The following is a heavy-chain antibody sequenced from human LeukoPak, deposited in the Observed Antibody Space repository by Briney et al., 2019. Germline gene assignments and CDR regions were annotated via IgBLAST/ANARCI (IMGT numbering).Heavy chain of an antibody. V-gene: IGHV1-18*01. CDR3: ARGPLGAAFDS. CDR1: GYTFTNYG. Sequence: ASVKVSCKASGYTFTNYGIHWVRQAPGQGLEWMGWISAYNGNTKYAQNLQGRVTMTTDTSTSTAYMELRSLRSDDTAVYYCARGPLGAAFDSWGQGTLVAVSS. J-gene: IGHJ4*02. CDR2: ISAYNGNT. D-gene: IGHD3-16*01.